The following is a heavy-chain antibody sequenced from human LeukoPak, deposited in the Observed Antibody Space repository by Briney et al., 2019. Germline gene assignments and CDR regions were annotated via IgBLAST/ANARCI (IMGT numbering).Heavy chain of an antibody. CDR3: ARRSEKGAFSGRHPYFDY. D-gene: IGHD1-26*01. Sequence: PSETLSLTCTVSGGSISSSSYYWGWIRQPPGKGLEWIGSIYYSGSAYYNPSLKSRVTISVDTSKNQFSLKLSSVTAADTAVYYCARRSEKGAFSGRHPYFDYWGQGTLVTVSS. CDR1: GGSISSSSYY. V-gene: IGHV4-39*07. J-gene: IGHJ4*02. CDR2: IYYSGSA.